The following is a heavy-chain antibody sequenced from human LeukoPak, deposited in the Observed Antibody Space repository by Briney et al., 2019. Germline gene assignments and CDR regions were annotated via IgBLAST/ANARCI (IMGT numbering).Heavy chain of an antibody. J-gene: IGHJ4*02. CDR1: GFTFDAYG. D-gene: IGHD1-26*01. Sequence: GGSLRLSCAASGFTFDAYGMTWVRQAPGKGLEWVSGINWNGGSTGYADSVKGRFTISRDNAKNSLYLQMNSLRAEDTALYHCARTRYSGSYGGAAYWGQGTLITVSS. V-gene: IGHV3-20*01. CDR2: INWNGGST. CDR3: ARTRYSGSYGGAAY.